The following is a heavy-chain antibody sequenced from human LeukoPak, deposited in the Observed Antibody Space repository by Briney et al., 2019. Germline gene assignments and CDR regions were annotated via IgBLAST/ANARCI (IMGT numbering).Heavy chain of an antibody. CDR3: ASTDCSSSSCLD. D-gene: IGHD2-2*01. V-gene: IGHV3-30*03. Sequence: GGSLRLSCAASGFTFSSFGMHWVRQAPGKGLEWVAVLSYDGSNSFYADSVKGRFTISRDNAKNSVYLQINSLRDEDTAVYYCASTDCSSSSCLDWGQGTLVTVSS. CDR1: GFTFSSFG. CDR2: LSYDGSNS. J-gene: IGHJ4*02.